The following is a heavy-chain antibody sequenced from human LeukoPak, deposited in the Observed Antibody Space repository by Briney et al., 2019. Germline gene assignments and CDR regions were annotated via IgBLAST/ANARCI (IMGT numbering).Heavy chain of an antibody. V-gene: IGHV3-23*01. CDR1: GFTFSSYA. CDR2: ISGSGGNT. D-gene: IGHD5-12*01. J-gene: IGHJ4*02. Sequence: SGGSLRLSCAASGFTFSSYAMSWVRQAPGKGLEWVSAISGSGGNTYYADSVKGRFTISRDNSKNTLYLQMNSLRAEDTAVYYCAKDLIGRGYSGYGSGFWGQGTLVTVSS. CDR3: AKDLIGRGYSGYGSGF.